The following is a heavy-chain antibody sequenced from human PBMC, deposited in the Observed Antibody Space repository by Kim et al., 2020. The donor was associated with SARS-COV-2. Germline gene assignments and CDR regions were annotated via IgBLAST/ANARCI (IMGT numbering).Heavy chain of an antibody. CDR2: IYYSGST. V-gene: IGHV4-39*01. CDR3: ARRQAYYNILTGYYPDAFDI. J-gene: IGHJ3*02. Sequence: SETLSLTCTVSGGPISSSSYYWGWIRQPPGKGLVWIGSIYYSGSTYYNPSLKSRVTISVDTSKNQFSLKLSSGTAADTAVYYYARRQAYYNILTGYYPDAFDIWGQGTMVTVPS. D-gene: IGHD3-9*01. CDR1: GGPISSSSYY.